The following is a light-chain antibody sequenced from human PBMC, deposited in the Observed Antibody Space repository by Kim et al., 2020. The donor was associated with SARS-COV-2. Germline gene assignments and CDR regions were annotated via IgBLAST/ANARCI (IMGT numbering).Light chain of an antibody. CDR3: QHYDSSPVT. CDR2: GAS. J-gene: IGKJ5*01. Sequence: EIVLTQSPGTLSLSPGERATVSCRASQSVSSNYLAWYQQKPGQSPRLLIYGASSRATGIPDRFSGSGSGTDFTLTISRLEPEDFAVYYCQHYDSSPVTFGQGTRLEIK. CDR1: QSVSSNY. V-gene: IGKV3-20*01.